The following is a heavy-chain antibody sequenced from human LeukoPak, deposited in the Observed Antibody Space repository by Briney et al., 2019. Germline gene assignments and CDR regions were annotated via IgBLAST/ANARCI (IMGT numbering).Heavy chain of an antibody. CDR2: VYPDGNT. V-gene: IGHV3-66*04. CDR1: GLTVSSNC. J-gene: IGHJ2*01. Sequence: GGSLRLSCVASGLTVSSNCMSSVRRVPGGGLGWGSVVYPDGNTYYADSVKGRFAISTDISKNTLFLQMDSLRAEATAVYYCARLLTTAIRWAWYFDLWGRGTLVTVSS. CDR3: ARLLTTAIRWAWYFDL. D-gene: IGHD4-17*01.